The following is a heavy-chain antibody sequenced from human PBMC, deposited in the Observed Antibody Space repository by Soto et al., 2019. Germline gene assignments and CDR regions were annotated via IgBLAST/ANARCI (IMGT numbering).Heavy chain of an antibody. CDR1: GYTFTSYD. CDR2: MNPNSGNT. Sequence: QVQLVQSGAEVKKPGASVKVSCKASGYTFTSYDINWVRQATGQGLEWMGWMNPNSGNTGYAQKFQGRVTMTRNTSKSTAYMELSSLRSEDTAVYYCARGAPTYCSSTSCYAYYYYMDVWGKGTTVTVSS. D-gene: IGHD2-2*01. CDR3: ARGAPTYCSSTSCYAYYYYMDV. V-gene: IGHV1-8*01. J-gene: IGHJ6*03.